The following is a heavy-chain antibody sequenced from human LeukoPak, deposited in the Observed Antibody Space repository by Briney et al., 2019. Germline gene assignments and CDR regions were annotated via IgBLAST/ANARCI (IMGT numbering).Heavy chain of an antibody. Sequence: SETLSLTCTVSGGSISSGSYYWSWIRQPAGKGLEWIGRIYTSGSTNYNPSLKSRVTISVDTSKNQFSLKLSSVTAADTAVYYCARSFYYYGSGSYFYYYYMDVWGKGTTVTISS. CDR2: IYTSGST. V-gene: IGHV4-61*02. CDR3: ARSFYYYGSGSYFYYYYMDV. J-gene: IGHJ6*03. D-gene: IGHD3-10*01. CDR1: GGSISSGSYY.